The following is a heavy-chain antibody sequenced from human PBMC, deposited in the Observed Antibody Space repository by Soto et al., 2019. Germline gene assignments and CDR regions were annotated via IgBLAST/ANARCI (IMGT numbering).Heavy chain of an antibody. CDR3: AKSITARPFDY. Sequence: GGSLRLSCTASGFTFSSYAMSWVRQAPGKGLEWVSAISGSGGNTYYADSVKGRFTISRDNSKNTLYLQMNSLKAEDTAVYYCAKSITARPFDYWGQGALVTVSS. V-gene: IGHV3-23*01. J-gene: IGHJ4*02. CDR1: GFTFSSYA. D-gene: IGHD6-6*01. CDR2: ISGSGGNT.